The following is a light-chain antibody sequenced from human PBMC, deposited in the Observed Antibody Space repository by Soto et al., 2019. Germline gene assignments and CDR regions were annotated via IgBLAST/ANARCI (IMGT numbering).Light chain of an antibody. J-gene: IGLJ1*01. CDR2: DVS. CDR3: CSYAGTYTYV. V-gene: IGLV2-11*01. Sequence: QSVLTQPRSVSGSPGQSVTISCTGTSSDVGAYNYVSWYQQHPGKAPELMIYDVSKRPSGVPDRFSGSKSGNTASLTISGLQAEDEADYHCCSYAGTYTYVFGTGTKVTXL. CDR1: SSDVGAYNY.